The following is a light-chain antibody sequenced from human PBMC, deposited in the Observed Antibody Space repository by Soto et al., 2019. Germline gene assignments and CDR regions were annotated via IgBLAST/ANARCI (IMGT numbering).Light chain of an antibody. CDR3: QMYTSALWT. CDR2: GAS. V-gene: IGKV3-15*01. CDR1: QIFSIN. Sequence: KILKHSLATLSLKQSERATLSCRASQIFSINLAWFQQKPGQAPRLLIYGASTRATGIPARFSGSGSGTDFTLTISSLQPEDVATYYCQMYTSALWTFAQGSIV. J-gene: IGKJ1*01.